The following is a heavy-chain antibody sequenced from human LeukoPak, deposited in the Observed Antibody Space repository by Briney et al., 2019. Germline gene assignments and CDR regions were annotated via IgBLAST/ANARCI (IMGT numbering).Heavy chain of an antibody. Sequence: PSETLSLTCTVSGGSISSSSYYWGWIRQPPGKGLEWIGSIYYSGSTYYNPSLKSRVTISVDTSKNQFSLKLSSVTAADTAVYYCARLPDWGGASSGWYGFDYWGQGTLVTVSS. D-gene: IGHD6-19*01. CDR2: IYYSGST. V-gene: IGHV4-39*01. CDR3: ARLPDWGGASSGWYGFDY. CDR1: GGSISSSSYY. J-gene: IGHJ4*02.